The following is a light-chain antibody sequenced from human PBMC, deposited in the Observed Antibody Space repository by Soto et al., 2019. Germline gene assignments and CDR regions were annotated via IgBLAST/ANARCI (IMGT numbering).Light chain of an antibody. V-gene: IGKV1-6*01. CDR2: AAS. J-gene: IGKJ4*01. CDR3: LQDYNFPLT. Sequence: AIQMTQSPSSLSASVGDRVTITCRASQDIGNDLAWYQQRPGKAPKLLIYAASNLQSGVPSRFSGSGSGTDFTLTISSLQPGDFATYYCLQDYNFPLTFGGGTKVEIK. CDR1: QDIGND.